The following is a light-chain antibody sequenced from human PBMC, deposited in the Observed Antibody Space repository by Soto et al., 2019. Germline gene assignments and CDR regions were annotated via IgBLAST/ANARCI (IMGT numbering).Light chain of an antibody. CDR1: SRDVGAYEY. Sequence: QSALTQPPSASGSPGQSVTISCNGTSRDVGAYEYVSWYQQHPGKAPKLIIYHVTKRPSGVPDRFSASKSGNTASLTVSGLQAEDEADYYCASYAGSSFYVFGTGTKVTVL. J-gene: IGLJ1*01. CDR3: ASYAGSSFYV. CDR2: HVT. V-gene: IGLV2-8*01.